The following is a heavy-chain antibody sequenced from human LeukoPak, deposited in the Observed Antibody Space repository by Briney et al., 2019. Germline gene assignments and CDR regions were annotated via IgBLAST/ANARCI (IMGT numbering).Heavy chain of an antibody. V-gene: IGHV1-18*01. CDR2: ISAYNGNT. CDR1: GYTFTSYG. CDR3: ARESPGEYYYYYYYMDV. J-gene: IGHJ6*03. Sequence: ASVKVSCKASGYTFTSYGISWVRQAPGQGLEWMGWISAYNGNTNYAQKLQGRVTMTTDTSTSTAYMELRSLRSDDTAVYYCARESPGEYYYYYYYMDVWGKGTTVTISS.